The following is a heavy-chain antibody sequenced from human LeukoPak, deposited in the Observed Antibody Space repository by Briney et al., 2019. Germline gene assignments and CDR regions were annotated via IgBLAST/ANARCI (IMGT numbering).Heavy chain of an antibody. V-gene: IGHV1-69*05. D-gene: IGHD3-16*02. CDR1: GGTFNSYA. CDR3: ARSTVVPRRPGPYYYYMDV. Sequence: SVKVSCKASGGTFNSYAISWVRQAPGQGLEWMGGIIPIFGTANYAQKFQGRVTITTDESTSTAYMELSSLRSEDTAVYYCARSTVVPRRPGPYYYYMDVWGKGTTVTVSS. J-gene: IGHJ6*03. CDR2: IIPIFGTA.